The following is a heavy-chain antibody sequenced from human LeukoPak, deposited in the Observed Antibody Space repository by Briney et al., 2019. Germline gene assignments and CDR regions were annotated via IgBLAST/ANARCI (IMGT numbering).Heavy chain of an antibody. Sequence: PGGSLRLSCAVSGFTFSSYVMSWVRQAPGKGLEWVSTISGGGGSTYYADSVKGRFTISRDNSKNTLYLQMTSLRAEDTAVYYCAKTAGTPGYYYYHYGMDVWGQGTTVTV. CDR2: ISGGGGST. D-gene: IGHD6-13*01. CDR1: GFTFSSYV. V-gene: IGHV3-23*01. CDR3: AKTAGTPGYYYYHYGMDV. J-gene: IGHJ6*02.